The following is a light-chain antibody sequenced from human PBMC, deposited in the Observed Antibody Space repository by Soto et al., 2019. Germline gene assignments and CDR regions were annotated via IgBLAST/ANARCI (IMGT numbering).Light chain of an antibody. J-gene: IGKJ1*01. V-gene: IGKV3-15*01. Sequence: EIVMTQSPATLSVSPGERATLSCRAGQNIHTNLAWYQQKPGQAHRLILYGASTGATGLPARFSGSGSGTEFTLTIDSLQAEDSAVYFCPQYSNWTKTLGQGTKVDIK. CDR1: QNIHTN. CDR3: PQYSNWTKT. CDR2: GAS.